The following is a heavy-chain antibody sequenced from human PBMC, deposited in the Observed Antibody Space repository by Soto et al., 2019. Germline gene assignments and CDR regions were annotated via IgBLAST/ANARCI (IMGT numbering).Heavy chain of an antibody. CDR2: ISWDGGST. V-gene: IGHV3-43*01. D-gene: IGHD3-16*01. J-gene: IGHJ6*04. Sequence: EVQLVESGGVVVQPGGSLRLSCAASGFTFDDYTMHWVRQAPGKGLEWVSLISWDGGSTYYADSVKGRFTISRDNSKNSLYLKIKIRRMEDTPFYYCEKDMGTILGGGLPVRGMDVWGKGPRVPVSS. CDR1: GFTFDDYT. CDR3: EKDMGTILGGGLPVRGMDV.